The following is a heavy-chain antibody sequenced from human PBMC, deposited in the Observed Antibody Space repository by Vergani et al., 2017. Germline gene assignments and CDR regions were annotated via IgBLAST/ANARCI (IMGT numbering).Heavy chain of an antibody. CDR3: AKGGWFGELFPTFDY. CDR1: GFTFDDYA. J-gene: IGHJ4*02. V-gene: IGHV3-9*01. D-gene: IGHD3-10*01. CDR2: ISWNSGSI. Sequence: EVQLVESGGGLVQPGRSLRLSCAASGFTFDDYAMHWVRQAPGKGLEWVSGISWNSGSIGYADSVKGRFTISRDNAKNSLYLQMNSLRAEDTALYYCAKGGWFGELFPTFDYWGQGTLVTVSS.